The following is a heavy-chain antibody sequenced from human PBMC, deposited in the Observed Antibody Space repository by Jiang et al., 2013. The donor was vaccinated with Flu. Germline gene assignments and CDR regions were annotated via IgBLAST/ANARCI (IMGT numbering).Heavy chain of an antibody. Sequence: SGAEVKKPGASVKVSCKASGYTFTSYAMHWVRQAPGQRLEWMGWINAGNGNTKYSQKFQGRVTITRDTSASTAYMEPSSLRSEDTAVYYCASGSYDPIDAFDIVGQGTMVTVSS. J-gene: IGHJ3*02. CDR3: ASGSYDPIDAFDI. V-gene: IGHV1-3*01. D-gene: IGHD5-18*01. CDR1: GYTFTSYA. CDR2: INAGNGNT.